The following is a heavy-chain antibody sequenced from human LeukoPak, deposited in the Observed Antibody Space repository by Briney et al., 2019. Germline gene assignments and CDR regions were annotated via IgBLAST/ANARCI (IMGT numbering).Heavy chain of an antibody. V-gene: IGHV4-59*01. CDR3: ARGSGSYNDY. D-gene: IGHD1-26*01. J-gene: IGHJ4*02. CDR2: IYYSGST. Sequence: SETLSLTCTVPGGSISSYYWSWIRQPPGKGLERIGYIYYSGSTNYNPSLKSRATISVDTSKNQFSLKLRSVTAADTAVYYCARGSGSYNDYWGQGTLVTVSS. CDR1: GGSISSYY.